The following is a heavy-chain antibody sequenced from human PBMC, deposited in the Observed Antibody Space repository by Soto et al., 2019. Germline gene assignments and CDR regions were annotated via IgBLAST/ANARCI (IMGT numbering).Heavy chain of an antibody. J-gene: IGHJ6*02. D-gene: IGHD3-22*01. Sequence: PGGSLRLSCAASGFTFSNAWMNWVRQAPGKGLEWVGRIKSKTDGGTTDYAAPVKGRFTISRDDSKNTLYLQMNSLKTEDTAVYYCTTESLYYYDRSGHYYYGMDVWGQGTTVTVSS. CDR3: TTESLYYYDRSGHYYYGMDV. CDR2: IKSKTDGGTT. V-gene: IGHV3-15*07. CDR1: GFTFSNAW.